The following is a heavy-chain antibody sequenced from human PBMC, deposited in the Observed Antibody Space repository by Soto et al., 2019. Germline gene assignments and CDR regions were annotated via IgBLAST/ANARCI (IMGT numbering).Heavy chain of an antibody. CDR1: GYTFTGYY. CDR2: VNPKSGGT. Sequence: ASVKVSCKASGYTFTGYYMHWVRQAPGQGLEWMGWVNPKSGGTDYAQKFQGRVTMTRDTSSSSAYMELSSLRSDDTAVYYCARSGLPDPVVVVGHTPFDPWGQGTLVTVSS. J-gene: IGHJ5*02. CDR3: ARSGLPDPVVVVGHTPFDP. D-gene: IGHD2-15*01. V-gene: IGHV1-2*02.